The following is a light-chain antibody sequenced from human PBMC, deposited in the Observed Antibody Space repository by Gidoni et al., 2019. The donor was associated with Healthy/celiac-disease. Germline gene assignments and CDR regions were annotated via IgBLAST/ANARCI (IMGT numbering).Light chain of an antibody. Sequence: QSVLTQPLSVSGAPGQRVTISCTGSSSNIGAGYDVHWYQQHPGTAPKLLIYGNSNRPSGVPDRFSGSKSGTSASLAITGLQAEDEADYYCQSYDSSLSVYVVFGGGTKLTVL. J-gene: IGLJ2*01. CDR2: GNS. V-gene: IGLV1-40*01. CDR1: SSNIGAGYD. CDR3: QSYDSSLSVYVV.